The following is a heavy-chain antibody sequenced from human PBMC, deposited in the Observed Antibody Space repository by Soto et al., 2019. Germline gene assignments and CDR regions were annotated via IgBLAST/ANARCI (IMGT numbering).Heavy chain of an antibody. Sequence: GGSLRLSCAASGFTFSSYWMSWVRQAPGKGLEWVANIKQDGSEKYYVDSVKGRFTISRDNAKNSLYLQMNSLRAEDTAVYYCARFRIVVVVAATPVGFDYWGQGTLVTVSS. J-gene: IGHJ4*02. CDR2: IKQDGSEK. CDR3: ARFRIVVVVAATPVGFDY. CDR1: GFTFSSYW. D-gene: IGHD2-15*01. V-gene: IGHV3-7*01.